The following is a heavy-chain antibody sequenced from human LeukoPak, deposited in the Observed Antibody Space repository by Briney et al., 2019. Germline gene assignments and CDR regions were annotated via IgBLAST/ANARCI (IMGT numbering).Heavy chain of an antibody. Sequence: GGSLRLSCAASGFTFSSYGMHWVRQAPGKGLEWVAFIRNDGSNKYYADSVKGRFTISRDNSKNTLSLQMDSLRAEDTAVYYCARDYYDSSGYYFISVVTFQHWGQGTLVTVSS. D-gene: IGHD3-22*01. CDR2: IRNDGSNK. J-gene: IGHJ1*01. V-gene: IGHV3-30*02. CDR3: ARDYYDSSGYYFISVVTFQH. CDR1: GFTFSSYG.